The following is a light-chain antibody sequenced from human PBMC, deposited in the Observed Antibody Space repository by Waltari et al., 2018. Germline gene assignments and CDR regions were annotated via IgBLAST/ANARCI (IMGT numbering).Light chain of an antibody. V-gene: IGKV1-5*03. CDR1: QDITTS. CDR3: QQFHSYPVT. CDR2: RTS. J-gene: IGKJ4*01. Sequence: DIQMTQSPSTLSASVGDRVTITCRASQDITTSLAWYQQKPGKAPKVLIYRTSNLKSGVSSMFSGSGSGTEFTLTINSLQPDDFATYYCQQFHSYPVTLGGGTKVEIK.